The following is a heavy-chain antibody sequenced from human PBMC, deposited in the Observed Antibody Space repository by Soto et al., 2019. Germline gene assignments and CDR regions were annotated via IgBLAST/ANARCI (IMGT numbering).Heavy chain of an antibody. CDR2: IYYSGST. Sequence: PSETLSLTCTVSGGSISSYFWSWIRQPPGKGLEWIGYIYYSGSTNYNPSLKSRVTISVGTSKNQFSLKLNSVTAADTAVYYCARHDSSSYYYYYMDVWGKGTTVTVSS. J-gene: IGHJ6*03. D-gene: IGHD6-13*01. CDR1: GGSISSYF. CDR3: ARHDSSSYYYYYMDV. V-gene: IGHV4-59*08.